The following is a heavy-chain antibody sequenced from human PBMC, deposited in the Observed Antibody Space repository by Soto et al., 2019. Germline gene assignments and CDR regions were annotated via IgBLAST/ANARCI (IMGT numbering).Heavy chain of an antibody. CDR3: AIFSGAMDV. CDR2: IGWDGGST. CDR1: GFTFDDYD. Sequence: RRLSCAASGFTFDDYDMHWVRQAPGKGLEWVSRIGWDGGSTYYADSVKGRFITSRDNYKSSLHLHMNSLRAEDTASYYCAIFSGAMDVWGQGTTVTVSS. J-gene: IGHJ6*02. V-gene: IGHV3-43D*04. D-gene: IGHD3-9*01.